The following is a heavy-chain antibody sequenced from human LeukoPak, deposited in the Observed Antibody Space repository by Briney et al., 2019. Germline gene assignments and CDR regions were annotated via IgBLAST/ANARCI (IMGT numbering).Heavy chain of an antibody. Sequence: SETLSLTCTVSGGSISSYYWSWIRQPPGKGLEWIGEINHSGSTNYNPSLKSRVTISVDTSKNQFSLKLSSVTAADTAVYYCARGPPPTQYYDLEIDYWGQGTLVTVSS. D-gene: IGHD3-3*01. CDR1: GGSISSYY. J-gene: IGHJ4*02. CDR2: INHSGST. CDR3: ARGPPPTQYYDLEIDY. V-gene: IGHV4-34*01.